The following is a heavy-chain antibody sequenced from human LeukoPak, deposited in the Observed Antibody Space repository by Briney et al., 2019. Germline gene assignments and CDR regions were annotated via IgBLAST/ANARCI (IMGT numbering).Heavy chain of an antibody. CDR2: IIPIFGTA. V-gene: IGHV1-69*13. D-gene: IGHD6-13*01. J-gene: IGHJ3*02. CDR1: GGAFSSYA. CDR3: ARESRSWNHAFDI. Sequence: ASVKVSCKASGGAFSSYAISWVRQAPGQGLEWMGGIIPIFGTANYAQKFQGRVTITADESTSTAYMELSSLRSEDTAVYYCARESRSWNHAFDIWGQGTMVTVSS.